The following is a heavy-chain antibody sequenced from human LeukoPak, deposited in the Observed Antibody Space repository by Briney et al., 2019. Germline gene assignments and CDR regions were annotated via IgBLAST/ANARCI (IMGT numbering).Heavy chain of an antibody. V-gene: IGHV3-48*01. J-gene: IGHJ6*04. CDR2: ISSSSSTI. CDR3: AELGITMIGGV. Sequence: GGSLRLSCAASGFIFSSYSMNWVRQAPGKGLEWVSYISSSSSTIYYTDSVKGRFTISRDNAKNSLYLQMNSLRAEDTAVYYCAELGITMIGGVWGKGTTVTISS. D-gene: IGHD3-10*02. CDR1: GFIFSSYS.